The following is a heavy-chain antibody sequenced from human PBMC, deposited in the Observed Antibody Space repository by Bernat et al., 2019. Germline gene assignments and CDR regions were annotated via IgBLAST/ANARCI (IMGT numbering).Heavy chain of an antibody. CDR3: ARDRGSSGYYYYAMDV. J-gene: IGHJ6*02. V-gene: IGHV3-66*01. CDR2: IYSGDST. Sequence: EVQLVESGGGLVQPGGSLRLSCAASGFTVSSNYMSWVRQAPGKGLEWVSIIYSGDSTYFADSVKGRFTISRDNSKNTLYLQMNSLRTEDTAVYYCARDRGSSGYYYYAMDVWGQGTTVTVSS. CDR1: GFTVSSNY. D-gene: IGHD6-6*01.